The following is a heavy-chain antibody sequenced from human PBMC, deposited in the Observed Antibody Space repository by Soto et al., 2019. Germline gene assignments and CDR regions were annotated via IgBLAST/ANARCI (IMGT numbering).Heavy chain of an antibody. CDR3: ARATAARGTPVDY. J-gene: IGHJ4*02. Sequence: QVQLVQSGAEVKKPGASVKVSCKASGYTFTSYAMHWVRQAPGQRLEWMGWINAGNGNTKYSQKFQGRVTITRDTSASTAYMELSSLRSEDTAVYYCARATAARGTPVDYWGQGTLVTVSS. V-gene: IGHV1-3*01. CDR2: INAGNGNT. D-gene: IGHD4-17*01. CDR1: GYTFTSYA.